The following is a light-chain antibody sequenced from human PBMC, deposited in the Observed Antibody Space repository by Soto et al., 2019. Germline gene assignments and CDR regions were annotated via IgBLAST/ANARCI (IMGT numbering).Light chain of an antibody. CDR3: QQYGGVPYT. J-gene: IGKJ2*01. CDR1: QSVSSNY. CDR2: GAS. Sequence: EIVLTQSPGTLSLSPGERATLSCRASQSVSSNYLAWYQQKPGQAPRLLIYGASSRATGIPDRFNGSGSGTDFTLTISRLEPEDFAIYYCQQYGGVPYTFGQGTKLEIK. V-gene: IGKV3-20*01.